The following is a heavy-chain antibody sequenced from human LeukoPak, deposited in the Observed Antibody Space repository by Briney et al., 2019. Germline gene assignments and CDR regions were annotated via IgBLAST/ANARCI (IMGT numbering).Heavy chain of an antibody. V-gene: IGHV3-23*01. CDR2: ISGSGGST. Sequence: GGSLRLSCAASGFTFSSYAMSWVRQAPGKGLEWGSAISGSGGSTYYADSVKGRFTISRDNSKNTLYLQMNSLRAEDTAVYYCAKASRSYSSGWYYFDYWGQGTLVTVSS. D-gene: IGHD6-19*01. J-gene: IGHJ4*02. CDR3: AKASRSYSSGWYYFDY. CDR1: GFTFSSYA.